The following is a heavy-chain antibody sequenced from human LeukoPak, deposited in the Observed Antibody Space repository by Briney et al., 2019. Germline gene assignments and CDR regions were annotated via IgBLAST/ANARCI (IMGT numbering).Heavy chain of an antibody. D-gene: IGHD3-22*01. CDR1: GFTFSSYA. J-gene: IGHJ4*02. CDR2: ISGSGGST. CDR3: AKDVRSTMIVVVNEVFNY. V-gene: IGHV3-23*01. Sequence: PGGSLRLSCAASGFTFSSYAMSWVRQAPGEGLEWVSAISGSGGSTYYADSVKGRFTISRDNSKNTLYLQMNSLRAEDTAVYYCAKDVRSTMIVVVNEVFNYWGQGTLVTVSS.